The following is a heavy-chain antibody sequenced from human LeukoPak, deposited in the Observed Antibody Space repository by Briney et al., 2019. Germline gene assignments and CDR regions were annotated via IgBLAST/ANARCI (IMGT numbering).Heavy chain of an antibody. D-gene: IGHD1-1*01. V-gene: IGHV3-30*18. Sequence: QPGGSLRLSCAASGFTFSSYAMSWVRQAPGKGLEWVALISYDGSDISYADAVKGRFAISRDNSNNTLYLQLDSLRPEDTAVYFCVKEAAVSGNRRRGLYLHYWGQGTPVTVSS. J-gene: IGHJ4*02. CDR2: ISYDGSDI. CDR3: VKEAAVSGNRRRGLYLHY. CDR1: GFTFSSYA.